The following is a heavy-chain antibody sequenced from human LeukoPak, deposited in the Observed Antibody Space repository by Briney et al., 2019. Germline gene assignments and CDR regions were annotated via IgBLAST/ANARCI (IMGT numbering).Heavy chain of an antibody. CDR3: AKALGGYYYFDF. CDR1: GFTFSTYD. V-gene: IGHV3-30*02. D-gene: IGHD2-21*02. Sequence: PGGSLRLSCAASGFTFSTYDMHWVRQAPGKGLEWVAFILYDADNKYYADSVRGRFTNSRENSKNTLFLQMNSLKAEDTAVYYCAKALGGYYYFDFWGQGTLVTVSS. J-gene: IGHJ4*02. CDR2: ILYDADNK.